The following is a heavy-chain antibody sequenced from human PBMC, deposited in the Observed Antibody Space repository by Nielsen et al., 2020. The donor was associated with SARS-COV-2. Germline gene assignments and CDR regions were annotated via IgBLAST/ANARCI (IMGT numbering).Heavy chain of an antibody. CDR3: AKDLTLHDILTGYDY. D-gene: IGHD3-9*01. CDR2: ISGSGGST. J-gene: IGHJ4*02. CDR1: GFTFSSYA. Sequence: GESLKISCAASGFTFSSYAMSWVRQAPGKGLEWVSAISGSGGSTYYADSVKGRFTISRDNSKNTLYLQMNSLRAEDTAVYYCAKDLTLHDILTGYDYWGQGTLVTVSS. V-gene: IGHV3-23*01.